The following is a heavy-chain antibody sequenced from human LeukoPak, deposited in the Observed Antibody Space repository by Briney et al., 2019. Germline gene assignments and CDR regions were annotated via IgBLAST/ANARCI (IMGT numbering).Heavy chain of an antibody. J-gene: IGHJ4*02. Sequence: SQTLSLTCTVSGGSISSGGYYWSWIRPHPGKGLEWIGYTYYSGSTYYNPSLKSRVTISVDTSKNQFSLKLSSVTAADTAVYYCARDRMITFGGVNPPRYWGQGTLVTVSS. D-gene: IGHD3-16*01. V-gene: IGHV4-31*03. CDR3: ARDRMITFGGVNPPRY. CDR1: GGSISSGGYY. CDR2: TYYSGST.